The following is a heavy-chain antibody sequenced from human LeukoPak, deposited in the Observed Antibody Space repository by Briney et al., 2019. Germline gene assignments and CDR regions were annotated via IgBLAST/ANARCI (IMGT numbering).Heavy chain of an antibody. CDR3: ARAVGATRVIDYYYYYMDV. J-gene: IGHJ6*03. Sequence: PGGSLRLSCAASGFTFSSYDMTWVRQAPGRGLEWVSSIRPSGDNTYYGDSVKGRFTISRDNSKNSLYLQMNSLRAEDTAVYYCARAVGATRVIDYYYYYMDVWGKGTTVTVSS. CDR1: GFTFSSYD. CDR2: IRPSGDNT. V-gene: IGHV3-23*01. D-gene: IGHD1-26*01.